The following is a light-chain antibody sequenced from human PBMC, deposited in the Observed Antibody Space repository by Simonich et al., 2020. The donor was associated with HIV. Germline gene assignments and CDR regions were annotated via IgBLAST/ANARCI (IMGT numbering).Light chain of an antibody. Sequence: EIVLTHSPGTLSLSPGKRATLSCRASQSVSSDFAWYQQKPGQPPSLLIYGASTRATGIPARFSGSGSVTEFTLTISSMQSEDFVIYYCQQYNTWPLLFGQGTKLEIK. CDR3: QQYNTWPLL. J-gene: IGKJ2*01. CDR1: QSVSSD. CDR2: GAS. V-gene: IGKV3-15*01.